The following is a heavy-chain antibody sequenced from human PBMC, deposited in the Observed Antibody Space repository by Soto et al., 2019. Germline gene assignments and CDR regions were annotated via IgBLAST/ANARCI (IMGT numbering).Heavy chain of an antibody. D-gene: IGHD6-19*01. J-gene: IGHJ4*02. V-gene: IGHV3-23*01. CDR1: GFTFSSNA. CDR3: AKDKRRPGYSSGWYQHHPYYFDY. Sequence: PGGSLRLSCAASGFTFSSNAMSWVRQAPGKGLEWVSAISGSGGSTYYADSVKGRFTISRDNSKNTLYLQMNSLRAEDTAVYYCAKDKRRPGYSSGWYQHHPYYFDYWGQGTLVTVSS. CDR2: ISGSGGST.